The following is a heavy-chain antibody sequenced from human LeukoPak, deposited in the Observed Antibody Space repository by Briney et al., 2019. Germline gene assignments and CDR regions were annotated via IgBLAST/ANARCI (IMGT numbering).Heavy chain of an antibody. D-gene: IGHD5-18*01. CDR1: GGSISNFF. CDR2: INTSGST. Sequence: SETLSLTCTVSGGSISNFFWIWIRQPAGKGLDWIGRINTSGSTNYNPSLKSRVTISVDKSKNQFSLKLSSVTAADTAVYFCARGEQPERYTYGSRKSDHYYYMDVWGKGTTVTVSS. CDR3: ARGEQPERYTYGSRKSDHYYYMDV. J-gene: IGHJ6*03. V-gene: IGHV4-4*07.